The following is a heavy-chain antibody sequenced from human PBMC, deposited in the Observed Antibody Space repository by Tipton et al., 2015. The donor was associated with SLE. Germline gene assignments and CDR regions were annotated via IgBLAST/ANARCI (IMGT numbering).Heavy chain of an antibody. V-gene: IGHV4-38-2*02. CDR1: GGSISSHY. CDR3: ARVDYGDPNWFDP. Sequence: TLSLTCTVSGGSISSHYWGWIRQPPGKGLEWIGSIYHSGSTYFNPSLKSRVTISVDTSKNQFSLKLSSVTAADTAVYYCARVDYGDPNWFDPWGQGTLVTVSS. J-gene: IGHJ5*02. D-gene: IGHD4-17*01. CDR2: IYHSGST.